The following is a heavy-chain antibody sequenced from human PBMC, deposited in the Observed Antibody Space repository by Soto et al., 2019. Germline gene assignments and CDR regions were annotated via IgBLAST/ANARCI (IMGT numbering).Heavy chain of an antibody. Sequence: QVQLVQSGAEVKKPGSSVKVSCKASGGTFSSYTISWVRQAPGQGREWMGRIIPILGIANYAQKFQGRVPITADKSTSTAYMELSSLRSEDTAVYYCARERDGYTPGWGRGTLVTVSS. CDR2: IIPILGIA. J-gene: IGHJ4*02. CDR3: ARERDGYTPG. D-gene: IGHD5-12*01. CDR1: GGTFSSYT. V-gene: IGHV1-69*08.